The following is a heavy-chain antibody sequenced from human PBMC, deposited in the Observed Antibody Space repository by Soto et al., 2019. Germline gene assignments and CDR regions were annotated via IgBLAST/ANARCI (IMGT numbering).Heavy chain of an antibody. Sequence: PSETLSLTCTVAGGSISSGIYYWNWIRQHPGKGLEWIGYIFHSGSTYYNPSLKSRITILVDTSKNQFSLKLSSVTAADTAVYYCERGGSYHELVSDLWGQGTLVTVS. J-gene: IGHJ5*02. D-gene: IGHD3-16*02. CDR2: IFHSGST. V-gene: IGHV4-31*03. CDR1: GGSISSGIYY. CDR3: ERGGSYHELVSDL.